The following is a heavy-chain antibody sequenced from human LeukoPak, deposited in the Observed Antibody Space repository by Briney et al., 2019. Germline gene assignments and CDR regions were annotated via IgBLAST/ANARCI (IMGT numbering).Heavy chain of an antibody. D-gene: IGHD6-19*01. Sequence: GGSLRLSCAASGFTFSSYAMNWVRQAPGKGLEWVAVISYDGSYRYYADSVKGRFTISRDNSKNTLYLQMNSLRAEDTAMYYCASEEANRSGWYPFWGQGTLVTVSS. CDR2: ISYDGSYR. V-gene: IGHV3-30-3*01. CDR3: ASEEANRSGWYPF. J-gene: IGHJ4*02. CDR1: GFTFSSYA.